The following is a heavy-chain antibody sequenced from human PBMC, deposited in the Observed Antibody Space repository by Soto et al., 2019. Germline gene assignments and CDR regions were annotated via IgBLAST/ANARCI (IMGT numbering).Heavy chain of an antibody. D-gene: IGHD3-9*01. J-gene: IGHJ4*02. CDR3: ARGPKRLTGYYVNLLPLGIDY. CDR1: GGSISSGGYY. CDR2: IYYSGST. Sequence: QVQLQESGPGLVKPSQTLSLTCTVSGGSISSGGYYWSWIRQHPGKGLEWIGYIYYSGSTYYNPSLKSRVTISVDTSKNQFSLKLSSVTAADTAVYYCARGPKRLTGYYVNLLPLGIDYWGQGTLVTVSS. V-gene: IGHV4-31*03.